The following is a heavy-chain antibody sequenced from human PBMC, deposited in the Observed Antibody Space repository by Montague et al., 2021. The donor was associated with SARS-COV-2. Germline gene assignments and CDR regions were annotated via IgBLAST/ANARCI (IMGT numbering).Heavy chain of an antibody. V-gene: IGHV3-21*01. CDR2: ISSSSSYI. CDR1: GFTFSSYS. J-gene: IGHJ6*02. D-gene: IGHD3-3*01. Sequence: SLRLSCAAPGFTFSSYSMNWVRQAPGKGLEWASSISSSSSYIYYADSVKGRFTISRDNAKNSLYLQMNSLRAEDTAVYYCARGYDFWSGGYYYYYGMDVWGQGTTVTVSS. CDR3: ARGYDFWSGGYYYYYGMDV.